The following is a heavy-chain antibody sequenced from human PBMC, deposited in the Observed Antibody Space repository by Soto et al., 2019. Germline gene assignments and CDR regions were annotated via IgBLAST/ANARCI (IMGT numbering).Heavy chain of an antibody. CDR3: ARAGGLTWYQLLSSGMDV. J-gene: IGHJ6*02. D-gene: IGHD2-2*01. CDR1: GFTFSSYW. CDR2: IKQDGSEK. Sequence: GGSLRLSCAASGFTFSSYWMSWVRQAPGKGLEWVANIKQDGSEKYYVDSVKGRFTISRDNAKNSLYLQMNSLRAEDTAVYYCARAGGLTWYQLLSSGMDVWGQGTTVTVSS. V-gene: IGHV3-7*04.